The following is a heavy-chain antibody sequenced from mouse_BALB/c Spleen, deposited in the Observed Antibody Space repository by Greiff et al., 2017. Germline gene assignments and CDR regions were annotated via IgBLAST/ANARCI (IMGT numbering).Heavy chain of an antibody. J-gene: IGHJ4*01. D-gene: IGHD4-1*01. CDR2: IYPYNGGT. V-gene: IGHV1S29*02. CDR1: GYTFTDYN. CDR3: ARDNWDLYYAMDY. Sequence: EVQLQQSGPELVKPGASVKISCKASGYTFTDYNMHWVKQSHGKSLEWIGYIYPYNGGTGYNQKFKSKATLTVDNSSSTAYMELRSLTSEDSAVYYCARDNWDLYYAMDYWGQGTSVTVSS.